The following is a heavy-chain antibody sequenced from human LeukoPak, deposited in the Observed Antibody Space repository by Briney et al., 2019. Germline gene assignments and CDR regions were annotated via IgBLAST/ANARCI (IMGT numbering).Heavy chain of an antibody. CDR2: IIPIFGTA. Sequence: SVKVSCKASGYTFTSYYMHWVRQAPGQGLEWMGGIIPIFGTANYAQKFQGRVTITADESTSTAYMELSSLRSEDTAVYYCARDRRDGYNSIPYYYYYGMDVWGQGTTVTVSS. CDR1: GYTFTSYY. V-gene: IGHV1-69*13. CDR3: ARDRRDGYNSIPYYYYYGMDV. D-gene: IGHD5-24*01. J-gene: IGHJ6*02.